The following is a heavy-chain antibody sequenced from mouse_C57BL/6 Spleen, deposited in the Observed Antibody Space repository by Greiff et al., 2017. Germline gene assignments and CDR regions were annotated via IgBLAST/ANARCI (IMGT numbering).Heavy chain of an antibody. CDR2: ISYSGST. Sequence: EVKLMESGPGLAKPSQTLSLTCSVTGYSITSDYWNWIRKFPGNKLEYMGYISYSGSTYYNPSLKSRISITRDTSKNQYYLQLNSVTTEDTATYYCARSPFITTVVEGAMDYWGQGTSVTVSS. CDR1: GYSITSDY. V-gene: IGHV3-8*01. CDR3: ARSPFITTVVEGAMDY. D-gene: IGHD1-1*01. J-gene: IGHJ4*01.